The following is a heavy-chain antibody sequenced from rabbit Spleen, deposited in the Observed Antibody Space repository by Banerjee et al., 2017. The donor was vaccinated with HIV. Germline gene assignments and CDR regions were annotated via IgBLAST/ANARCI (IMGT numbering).Heavy chain of an antibody. Sequence: QEQLEESGGDLVKPEGSLTLTCKASGFSFSSSYWMCWVRQAPGKGLEWIACMHAASSGSTYYASWAKGRFTISKTSSTTVTLQMTSLTDADTATYFCARGGAGYSDYAYAFYLWGPGTLVTVS. CDR2: MHAASSGST. CDR1: GFSFSSSYW. CDR3: ARGGAGYSDYAYAFYL. V-gene: IGHV1S45*01. J-gene: IGHJ4*01. D-gene: IGHD6-1*01.